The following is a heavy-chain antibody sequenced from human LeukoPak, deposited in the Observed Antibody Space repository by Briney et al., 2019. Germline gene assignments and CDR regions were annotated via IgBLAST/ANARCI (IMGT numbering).Heavy chain of an antibody. V-gene: IGHV4-59*01. CDR2: IYHSGNT. CDR3: VREEGIATSGALEY. J-gene: IGHJ4*02. Sequence: SETLSLTCSVSGDSITSYYWSWIRQPPGKGLEWIGFIYHSGNTNYNPSLTTRVTMSVDTSRTQISLRLSSVTAADTAVYYCVREEGIATSGALEYWGQGILVTASS. CDR1: GDSITSYY. D-gene: IGHD6-13*01.